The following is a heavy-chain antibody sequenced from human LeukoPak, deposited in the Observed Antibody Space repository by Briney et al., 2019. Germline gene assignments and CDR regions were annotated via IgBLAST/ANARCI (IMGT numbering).Heavy chain of an antibody. Sequence: SETLSLTCTVSGGSISSGGYYWSWIRQHPGKGLEWIGYIYYSGSTYYNPSLKSRVTISVDTSKNQFSLKLSSVTAADTAVYYCARGGHLMPGTTSDLLATFDYWGQGTLVTVSS. CDR1: GGSISSGGYY. CDR3: ARGGHLMPGTTSDLLATFDY. J-gene: IGHJ4*02. V-gene: IGHV4-31*03. CDR2: IYYSGST. D-gene: IGHD1-1*01.